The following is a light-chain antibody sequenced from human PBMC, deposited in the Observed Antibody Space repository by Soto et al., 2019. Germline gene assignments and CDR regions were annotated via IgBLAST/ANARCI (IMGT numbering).Light chain of an antibody. Sequence: QSVLTQPPSVSEAPRQRVTISCSGSRSNVGNNAVNWYQQLPGKAPKLLIYYDDLLPSGVSDRFSGSKSGTSASLAISGLHSEDEADYYCAVWDDSLNGVVFGGGTKVTVL. CDR1: RSNVGNNA. J-gene: IGLJ3*02. V-gene: IGLV1-36*01. CDR2: YDD. CDR3: AVWDDSLNGVV.